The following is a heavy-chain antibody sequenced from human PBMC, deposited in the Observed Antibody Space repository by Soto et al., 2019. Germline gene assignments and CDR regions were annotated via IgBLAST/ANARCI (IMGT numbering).Heavy chain of an antibody. CDR1: GYTFTSYD. V-gene: IGHV1-8*01. Sequence: ASVKVSCKASGYTFTSYDINWVRQATGQGLEWMGWMNPNSGNTGYAQKFQGRVTMTRNTSISTAYMELSSLRSEDTAVYYCARGYCSGGSCYEYYYYYMDGWGKGTTVTVSS. CDR2: MNPNSGNT. J-gene: IGHJ6*03. CDR3: ARGYCSGGSCYEYYYYYMDG. D-gene: IGHD2-15*01.